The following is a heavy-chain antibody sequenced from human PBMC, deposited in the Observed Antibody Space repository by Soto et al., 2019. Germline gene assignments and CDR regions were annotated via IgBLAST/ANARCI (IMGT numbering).Heavy chain of an antibody. V-gene: IGHV4-39*01. D-gene: IGHD1-26*01. CDR3: ATHGALLFDN. CDR2: IFYSGNT. CDR1: GGSINNDNHY. J-gene: IGHJ4*02. Sequence: SETLSLTCSVSGGSINNDNHYWGWIRQPPGKGLEWIGSIFYSGNTYYNPSLRSRVTISVDTSKNQFSLKLTSVTAADTAVFYCATHGALLFDNWGQGTLVTVSS.